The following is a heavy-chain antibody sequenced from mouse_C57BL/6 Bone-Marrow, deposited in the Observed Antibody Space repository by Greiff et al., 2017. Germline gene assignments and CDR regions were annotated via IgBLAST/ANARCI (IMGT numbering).Heavy chain of an antibody. CDR1: GYTFPSYW. CDR3: ARDTVVANYYAMDY. J-gene: IGHJ4*01. Sequence: QVQLQQPGAELVMPGASVKLSCKASGYTFPSYWMHWVKQRPGQGLEWIGEIDPSDSYTNYNQKFKGKSTLTVDKSSSTAYMQLSSLTSEDSAVYYCARDTVVANYYAMDYWGQGTSVTVSS. D-gene: IGHD1-1*01. V-gene: IGHV1-69*01. CDR2: IDPSDSYT.